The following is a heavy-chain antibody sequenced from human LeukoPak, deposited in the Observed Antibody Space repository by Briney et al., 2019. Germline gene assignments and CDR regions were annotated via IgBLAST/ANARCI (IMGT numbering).Heavy chain of an antibody. D-gene: IGHD1-1*01. CDR1: GGAISSYY. CDR2: ISYSGST. V-gene: IGHV4-59*01. CDR3: AREGTAGTNLNWFDP. J-gene: IGHJ5*02. Sequence: PSETLSLTCTVSGGAISSYYWSWIRQPPGQGLEGIGYISYSGSTNFNPSLKSRVTISVDTSKDQFSLKLSSVTAADTAVYYCAREGTAGTNLNWFDPWGQGTLVTVSS.